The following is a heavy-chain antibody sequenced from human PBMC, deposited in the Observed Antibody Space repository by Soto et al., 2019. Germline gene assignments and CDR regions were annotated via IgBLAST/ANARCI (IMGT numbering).Heavy chain of an antibody. CDR3: ARDRDGYFDY. CDR1: GGSISSYY. D-gene: IGHD4-17*01. J-gene: IGHJ4*01. CDR2: IYYSGST. V-gene: IGHV4-59*01. Sequence: SETLSLTCTVSGGSISSYYWSWIRQPPGKGLEWIGYIYYSGSTNYNPSLKSRVTISVDTSKIHFSLKLSSVTSAVSAVYYCARDRDGYFDYWGHGTLVTVSS.